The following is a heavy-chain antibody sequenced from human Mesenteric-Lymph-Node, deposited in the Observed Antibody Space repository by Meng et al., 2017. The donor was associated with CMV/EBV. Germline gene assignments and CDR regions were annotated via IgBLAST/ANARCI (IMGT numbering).Heavy chain of an antibody. CDR3: ARDPGAFGVEYYFDY. CDR2: ISYDGSNK. V-gene: IGHV3-30-3*01. CDR1: GFTFSSYA. D-gene: IGHD3-3*01. J-gene: IGHJ4*02. Sequence: GGSLRLSCAASGFTFSSYALHWVRQAPGKGLEWVTVISYDGSNKYYADSVKGRFTISRDNSNNTLYLQMNSLRAEDTTVYYCARDPGAFGVEYYFDYWGQGTMVTVSS.